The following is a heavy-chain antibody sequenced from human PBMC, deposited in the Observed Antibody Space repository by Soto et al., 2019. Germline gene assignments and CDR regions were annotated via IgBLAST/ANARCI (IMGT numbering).Heavy chain of an antibody. CDR3: AKGGLIEYSYGSFYFDY. CDR2: ISGSGGST. Sequence: GGSLRLSCAASGFTFSSYAMSWVRQAPGKGLEWVSAISGSGGSTYYADSVKGRFTISRDNSKNTLYLQMNSLRAEDTAVYYCAKGGLIEYSYGSFYFDYWGQGTLVTDSS. D-gene: IGHD5-18*01. J-gene: IGHJ4*02. V-gene: IGHV3-23*01. CDR1: GFTFSSYA.